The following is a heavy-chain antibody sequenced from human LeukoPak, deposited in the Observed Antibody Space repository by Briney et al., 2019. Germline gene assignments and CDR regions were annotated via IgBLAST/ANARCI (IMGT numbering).Heavy chain of an antibody. D-gene: IGHD7-27*01. CDR2: ISYDGSNK. Sequence: PGGSLRLSCAASGFTFSSYAMHWVRQAPGKGLEWVAVISYDGSNKYYADSVKGRFTISRDNSKNTLYLQMNSLRAEDTAVYYCARGHWGLDCWGQGTLVTVSS. V-gene: IGHV3-30-3*01. CDR1: GFTFSSYA. CDR3: ARGHWGLDC. J-gene: IGHJ4*02.